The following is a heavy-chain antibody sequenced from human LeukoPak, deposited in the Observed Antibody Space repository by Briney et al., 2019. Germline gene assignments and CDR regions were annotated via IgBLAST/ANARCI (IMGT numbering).Heavy chain of an antibody. Sequence: GGSLRLSCAASGFTVSSNHLSWVRQAPGKGLEWVSVIYSGGSTDYADSVKGRFTISRDNSKNTLYLQMNSLRAEDTAVYHCARGPAGYNWGQGTLVTVSS. J-gene: IGHJ4*02. CDR3: ARGPAGYN. CDR1: GFTVSSNH. V-gene: IGHV3-53*01. D-gene: IGHD1-1*01. CDR2: IYSGGST.